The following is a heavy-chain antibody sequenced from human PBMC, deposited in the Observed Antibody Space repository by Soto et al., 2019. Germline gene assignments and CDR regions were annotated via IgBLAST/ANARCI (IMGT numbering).Heavy chain of an antibody. D-gene: IGHD3-9*01. J-gene: IGHJ5*02. CDR2: ISSSSSYI. CDR1: GFTFSSYS. CDR3: ARDQDYDILTGYYYASYWFDP. Sequence: GSLRLSCAASGFTFSSYSMNWVRQAPGKGLEWVSSISSSSSYIYYADSVKGRFTISRDNAKNSLYLQMNSLRAEDTAVYYCARDQDYDILTGYYYASYWFDPWGQGTLVTDSS. V-gene: IGHV3-21*01.